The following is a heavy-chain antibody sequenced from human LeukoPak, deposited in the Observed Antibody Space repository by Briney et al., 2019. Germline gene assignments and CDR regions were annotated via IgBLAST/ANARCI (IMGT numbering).Heavy chain of an antibody. CDR2: ISYDGSNK. CDR1: GFTFSSYA. CDR3: ARDHRYGNYGVAYYYYYGMDV. Sequence: GGSLRLSCAASGFTFSSYAMHWVRQAPGKGLEWVAVISYDGSNKYYADSVKSRFTISRDNSKNTLYLQMNSLRAEDTAVYYCARDHRYGNYGVAYYYYYGMDVWGQGTTVTVSS. V-gene: IGHV3-30*04. D-gene: IGHD3-3*01. J-gene: IGHJ6*02.